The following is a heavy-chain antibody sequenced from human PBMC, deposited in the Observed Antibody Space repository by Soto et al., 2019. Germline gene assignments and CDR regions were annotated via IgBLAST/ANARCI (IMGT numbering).Heavy chain of an antibody. CDR3: ANHDYGDYGPFDY. D-gene: IGHD4-17*01. CDR1: GFTFSSYA. J-gene: IGHJ4*02. V-gene: IGHV3-23*01. CDR2: ISGSGGST. Sequence: GGSLRLSCAASGFTFSSYAMSWVRQAPGKGLEWVSAISGSGGSTYYADSVKGRFTISRDNSKNTLYLQMNSLRAEDTAVYYCANHDYGDYGPFDYWGQGTLVTVSS.